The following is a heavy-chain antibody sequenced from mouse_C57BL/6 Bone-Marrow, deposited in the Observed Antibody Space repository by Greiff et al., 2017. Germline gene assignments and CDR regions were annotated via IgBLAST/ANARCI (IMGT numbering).Heavy chain of an antibody. CDR2: IDPNSGGT. V-gene: IGHV1-72*01. J-gene: IGHJ4*01. Sequence: QVQLQQPGAELVKPGASVKLSCKASGYTFTSYWMHWVKPRPGRGLEWIGRIDPNSGGTKYNEKFKSKATLTVDKPSSTAYMQLSSLTSEDSAVYYCARLRRRVYYYAMDYWGQGTSVTVSS. D-gene: IGHD2-12*01. CDR3: ARLRRRVYYYAMDY. CDR1: GYTFTSYW.